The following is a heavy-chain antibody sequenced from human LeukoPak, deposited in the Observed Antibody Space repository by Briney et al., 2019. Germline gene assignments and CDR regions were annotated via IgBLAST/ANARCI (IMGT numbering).Heavy chain of an antibody. Sequence: PGGSLRLSCAVSGFTFSNFGMHWVRQAPGKGLEWVAFIRYDGNIKYYVDSVKGRFTISRENAKNTLYLQMNSLKVEDTGVFYCAKSGGHALRWGLDSWGQGTLVAVSS. CDR1: GFTFSNFG. CDR3: AKSGGHALRWGLDS. CDR2: IRYDGNIK. D-gene: IGHD2-15*01. J-gene: IGHJ4*02. V-gene: IGHV3-30*02.